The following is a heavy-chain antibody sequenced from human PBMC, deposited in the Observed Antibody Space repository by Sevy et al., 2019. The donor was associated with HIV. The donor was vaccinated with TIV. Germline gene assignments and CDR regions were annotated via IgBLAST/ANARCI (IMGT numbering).Heavy chain of an antibody. V-gene: IGHV4-4*07. CDR2: IYTSGST. CDR3: AGEEYVRYYDSSGYSPFDY. D-gene: IGHD3-22*01. Sequence: SETLSLTCTVSGGSISSYYWSWIRQPAGKGLEWIGRIYTSGSTNYNPSLKSRVTMSVDTSKNQFSLKLSSVTAADQAVYYCAGEEYVRYYDSSGYSPFDYWGQGTLVTVSS. CDR1: GGSISSYY. J-gene: IGHJ4*02.